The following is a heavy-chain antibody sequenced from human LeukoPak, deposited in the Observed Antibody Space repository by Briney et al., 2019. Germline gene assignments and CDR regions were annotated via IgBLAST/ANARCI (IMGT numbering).Heavy chain of an antibody. CDR1: GFTVSSNY. V-gene: IGHV3-53*04. CDR2: IYSAGNT. CDR3: ARGGTPGYSSGRIDY. D-gene: IGHD6-19*01. Sequence: PGGSLRLSCVASGFTVSSNYMSWVRQAPGKGLEWVSVIYSAGNTYYADSVKGRFTISRHNSENTLYLHMNSLRVEATAVYFCARGGTPGYSSGRIDYWGQGTLVTVSS. J-gene: IGHJ4*02.